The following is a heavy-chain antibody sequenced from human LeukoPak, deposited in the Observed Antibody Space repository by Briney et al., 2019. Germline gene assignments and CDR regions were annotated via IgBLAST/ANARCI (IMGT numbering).Heavy chain of an antibody. V-gene: IGHV3-9*01. Sequence: GRSLRLSCAASGFTFDDYAMHWVRQAPGKGLEWVSGICWNSGNIDYADSVKGRFTISRDNAKNSLYLQMNSLRAEDTALYYCAKDIRRSGLLGGAFDIWGQGTMVTVSS. CDR1: GFTFDDYA. J-gene: IGHJ3*02. CDR2: ICWNSGNI. CDR3: AKDIRRSGLLGGAFDI. D-gene: IGHD3-16*01.